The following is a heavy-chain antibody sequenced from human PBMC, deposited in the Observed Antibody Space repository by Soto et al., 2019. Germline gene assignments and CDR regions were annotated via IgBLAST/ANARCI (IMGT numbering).Heavy chain of an antibody. Sequence: PSETLSLTCAVYGGSFSGYYWSWIRQPPGRGLEWIGEINHSGSTNYNPSLESRVTISVDTSKNQFSLKLSSVTAADTAVYYCARGRWTNYYYYYGMDVWGQGTTVT. CDR1: GGSFSGYY. V-gene: IGHV4-34*01. J-gene: IGHJ6*02. CDR2: INHSGST. D-gene: IGHD2-15*01. CDR3: ARGRWTNYYYYYGMDV.